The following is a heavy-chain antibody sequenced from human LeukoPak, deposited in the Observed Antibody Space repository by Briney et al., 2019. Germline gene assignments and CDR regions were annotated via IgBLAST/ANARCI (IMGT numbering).Heavy chain of an antibody. CDR2: IKQDGSEK. Sequence: GGSLRLSCAASGFTFSSYWMSWVRQAPGKGLEWVANIKQDGSEKYYVDSVKGRFTISRDNAKNSLYLQMNSLRAEDTAVYYCARDRQQLPRYYFDYWGQGTLVTVSS. D-gene: IGHD6-13*01. J-gene: IGHJ4*02. CDR1: GFTFSSYW. V-gene: IGHV3-7*01. CDR3: ARDRQQLPRYYFDY.